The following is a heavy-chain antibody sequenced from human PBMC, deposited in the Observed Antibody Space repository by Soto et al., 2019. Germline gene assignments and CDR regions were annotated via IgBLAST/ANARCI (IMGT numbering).Heavy chain of an antibody. CDR1: GFTFSSYA. Sequence: EVQLLESGGGLVQPGGSLRLSCAASGFTFSSYAMSWVRQAPGKGLEWVSAISGSGGSTYYADSVKGRFTISRDNSKNTLYLQMNSLRAEDTAVYYCAKRIVATTPNYYYYYYMDVWGKGTTVTVSS. CDR2: ISGSGGST. V-gene: IGHV3-23*01. J-gene: IGHJ6*03. CDR3: AKRIVATTPNYYYYYYMDV. D-gene: IGHD5-12*01.